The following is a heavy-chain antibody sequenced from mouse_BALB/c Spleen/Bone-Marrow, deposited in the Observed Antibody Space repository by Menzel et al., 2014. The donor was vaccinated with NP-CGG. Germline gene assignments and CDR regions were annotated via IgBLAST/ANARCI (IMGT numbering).Heavy chain of an antibody. J-gene: IGHJ2*01. CDR1: GFNIKDTY. Sequence: EVKVVESGAELVKPGASVRLSCTASGFNIKDTYMHWVKQRPDRGLEWIGRIDPANGNAKHDPKFQGKAAITADTSSNTTYLQLSSLTSEDTAVYYCAIYFYFDYWGQGTTLTVSS. D-gene: IGHD2-3*01. V-gene: IGHV14-3*02. CDR3: AIYFYFDY. CDR2: IDPANGNA.